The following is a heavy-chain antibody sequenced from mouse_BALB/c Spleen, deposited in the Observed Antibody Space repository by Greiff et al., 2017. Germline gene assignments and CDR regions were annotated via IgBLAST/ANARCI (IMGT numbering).Heavy chain of an antibody. Sequence: EVKLMESGGGLVQPGGSLKLSCAASGFTFSSYTMSWVRQTPEKRLEWVAYISNGGGSTYYPDTVKGRFTISRDNAKNTLYLQMSSLKSEDTAMYYCARLLITTVVEGAMDYWGQGTSVTVSS. CDR2: ISNGGGST. V-gene: IGHV5-12-2*01. CDR1: GFTFSSYT. CDR3: ARLLITTVVEGAMDY. J-gene: IGHJ4*01. D-gene: IGHD1-1*01.